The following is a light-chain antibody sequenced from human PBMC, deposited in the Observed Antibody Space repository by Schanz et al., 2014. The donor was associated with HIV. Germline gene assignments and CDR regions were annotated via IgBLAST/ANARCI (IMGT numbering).Light chain of an antibody. CDR1: QTITYNY. CDR2: GAS. J-gene: IGKJ2*01. CDR3: LQDYSYPYT. Sequence: EIVLTQSPGTLSLSPGERATLSCRASQTITYNYLAWYQQKAGQAPRLLIYGASRRATGIPDRFSGSGSGTDFTLTVSRLEPEDFATYYCLQDYSYPYTFGQGTKLEI. V-gene: IGKV3-20*01.